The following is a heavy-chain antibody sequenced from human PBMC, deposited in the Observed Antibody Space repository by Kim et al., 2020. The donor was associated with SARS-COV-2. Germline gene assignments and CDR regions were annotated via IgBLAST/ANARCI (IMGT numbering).Heavy chain of an antibody. V-gene: IGHV3-21*01. Sequence: SSGYIYYAESVKGRFTISRDNSKNSLFLQMDSLRVEDTAVYYCARVPGDFWGQGTLVTVSS. CDR2: SSGYI. J-gene: IGHJ4*02. CDR3: ARVPGDF. D-gene: IGHD1-1*01.